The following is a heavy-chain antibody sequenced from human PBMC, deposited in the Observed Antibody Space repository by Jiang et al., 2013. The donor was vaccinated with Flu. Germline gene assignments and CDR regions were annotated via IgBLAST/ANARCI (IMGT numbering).Heavy chain of an antibody. CDR1: GYTFTSYD. CDR2: MNPNSGNT. V-gene: IGHV1-8*01. Sequence: QSGAEVKKPGASVKVSCKASGYTFTSYDINWVRQATGQGLEWMGWMNPNSGNTGYAQKFQGRVTMTRNTSISTAYMELSSLRSEDTAVYYCAVNIGLFLADGWFDPWGQGTLVTVSS. D-gene: IGHD3-3*01. J-gene: IGHJ5*02. CDR3: AVNIGLFLADGWFDP.